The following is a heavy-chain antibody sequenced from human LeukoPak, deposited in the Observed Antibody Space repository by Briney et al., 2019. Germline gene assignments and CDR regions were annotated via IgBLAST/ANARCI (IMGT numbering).Heavy chain of an antibody. CDR1: GYTFTSYA. J-gene: IGHJ4*02. V-gene: IGHV1-3*01. Sequence: ASVKVSCKASGYTFTSYAIQWVRQAPGQRLEWMGRINAGHGNTKYSQNFQGRVTITRDTSASTAYMELSSLRSEDTAVYYCARGAGFAEPLPEYWGQGTLLTVSS. CDR2: INAGHGNT. D-gene: IGHD1-14*01. CDR3: ARGAGFAEPLPEY.